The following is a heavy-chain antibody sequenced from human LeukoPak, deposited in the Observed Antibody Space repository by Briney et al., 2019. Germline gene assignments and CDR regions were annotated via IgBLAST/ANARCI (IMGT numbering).Heavy chain of an antibody. CDR1: GFTFSSYE. CDR3: ATYRQIQVPFEF. Sequence: GGSLRLSCAASGFTFSSYEMNWVRQAPGKGLEWVAFIRYDGSNKYYADSVKGRFTISRDNSKNTLYLQMNSLRAEDTATYYCATYRQIQVPFEFWGQGTLVTVSS. J-gene: IGHJ4*02. CDR2: IRYDGSNK. V-gene: IGHV3-30*02. D-gene: IGHD5-18*01.